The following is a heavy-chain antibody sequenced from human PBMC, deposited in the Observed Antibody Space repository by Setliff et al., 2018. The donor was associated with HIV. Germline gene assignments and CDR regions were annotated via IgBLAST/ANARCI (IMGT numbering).Heavy chain of an antibody. J-gene: IGHJ6*03. CDR1: GESLSGYY. D-gene: IGHD3-3*01. V-gene: IGHV4-34*01. CDR3: ATTTIFEVPRYYYYYMDV. Sequence: SETLSLTCAVYGESLSGYYWNWIRQPSGKGLEWIGEINHSGKTNYKSSLMSRVSISVDTSKNQFSLKLSSVTAADTAVYYCATTTIFEVPRYYYYYMDVWGKGTTVTVSS. CDR2: INHSGKT.